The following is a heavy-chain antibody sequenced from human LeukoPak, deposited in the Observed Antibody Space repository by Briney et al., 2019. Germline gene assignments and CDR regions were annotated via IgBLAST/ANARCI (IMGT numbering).Heavy chain of an antibody. CDR1: GGSFSGYY. CDR3: ARGPTRYYFDY. Sequence: KASETLSLTCAVYGGSFSGYYWSWIRQPPGKGLEWIGEINHSGSTNYNPSLKSRVTISVDTSKNQFSLKLSSVTAADTAVYYCARGPTRYYFDYWGQGTLVTVSS. CDR2: INHSGST. V-gene: IGHV4-34*01. J-gene: IGHJ4*02.